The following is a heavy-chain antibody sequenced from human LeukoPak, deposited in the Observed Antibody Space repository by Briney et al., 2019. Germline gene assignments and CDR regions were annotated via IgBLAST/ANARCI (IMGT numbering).Heavy chain of an antibody. D-gene: IGHD3-10*02. CDR1: GFTFSSYE. Sequence: GGSLRLSCAASGFTFSSYEMNWVRQAPGKGLEWVSYISSSGSTIYYADSVKGRFTVSRDNAKNSLYLQMSSLRAEDTAVYYCAELGITMIGGVWGKGTTVTISS. CDR2: ISSSGSTI. V-gene: IGHV3-48*03. J-gene: IGHJ6*04. CDR3: AELGITMIGGV.